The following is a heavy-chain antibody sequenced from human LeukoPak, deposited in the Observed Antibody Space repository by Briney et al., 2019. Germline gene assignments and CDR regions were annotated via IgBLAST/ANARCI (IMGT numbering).Heavy chain of an antibody. V-gene: IGHV3-23*01. Sequence: GGSLRLSCAASGFTFSSYAMSWVRQAPGKGLEWVSAFSGSGGSTYYADSVKGRFTISRDNSKNTLYLQMNSLRAEDTAVYYCAKGGYCSSTSCYIYYYYYMDVWGKGTTVTVSS. D-gene: IGHD2-2*01. CDR3: AKGGYCSSTSCYIYYYYYMDV. J-gene: IGHJ6*03. CDR1: GFTFSSYA. CDR2: FSGSGGST.